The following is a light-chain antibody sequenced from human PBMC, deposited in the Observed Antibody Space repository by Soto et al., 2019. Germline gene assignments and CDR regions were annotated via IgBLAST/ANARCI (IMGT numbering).Light chain of an antibody. CDR2: SNN. V-gene: IGLV1-44*01. Sequence: QSVLTQPPSASGTPGQRVTIACSGRSSNIGSNTVNWYQQLPGTAPKLLIYSNNQRPSGVPDRFSGSKSGTSASLAISGLQSEDEAEYYCAAWDDSLNGLVFGTGTKVTVL. CDR3: AAWDDSLNGLV. J-gene: IGLJ1*01. CDR1: SSNIGSNT.